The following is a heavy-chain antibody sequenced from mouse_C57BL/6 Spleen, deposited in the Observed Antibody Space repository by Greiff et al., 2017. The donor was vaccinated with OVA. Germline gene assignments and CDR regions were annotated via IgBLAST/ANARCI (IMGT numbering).Heavy chain of an antibody. CDR3: ASRGNYGFAY. CDR1: GYTFTSYW. Sequence: QVQLQQPGAELVKPGASVKMSCKASGYTFTSYWITWVKQRPGQGLEWIGDIYPGSGSTNYNEKFKSKATLTVATSSSTAYMQLSSLTSDESAVYYCASRGNYGFAYWGQGTLVTVSA. J-gene: IGHJ3*01. D-gene: IGHD2-4*01. V-gene: IGHV1-55*01. CDR2: IYPGSGST.